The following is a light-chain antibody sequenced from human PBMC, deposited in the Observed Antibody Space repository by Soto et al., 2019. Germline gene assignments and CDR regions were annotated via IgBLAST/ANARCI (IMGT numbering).Light chain of an antibody. CDR3: QVRAVCAS. V-gene: IGKV3-11*01. J-gene: IGKJ1*01. CDR1: QSVSTS. Sequence: IELTQSPVTLAVSPGESDVLSCRASQSVSTSLPWYQHKPGQAPRLFIDDASKKAPRIPARFTGSGSGTDFSLTISSLEPEDIAIYYSQVRAVCASFGQGPKVDIK. CDR2: DAS.